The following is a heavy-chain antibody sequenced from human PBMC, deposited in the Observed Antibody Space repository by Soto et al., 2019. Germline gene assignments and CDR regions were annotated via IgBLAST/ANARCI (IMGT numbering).Heavy chain of an antibody. CDR3: TKDPGFGGWNGMQV. D-gene: IGHD3-10*01. V-gene: IGHV3-33*03. CDR2: IWHDGSNE. J-gene: IGHJ6*02. Sequence: QVQLVESGGGVVQPGGSLRLSCAASGFGFSGFAMHWVRQAPGKGLQWVAIIWHDGSNEYYADSVRGRFTISRDNSKNTLHLQLTRLRTNETATYRCTKDPGFGGWNGMQVWGQGTTVIVSS. CDR1: GFGFSGFA.